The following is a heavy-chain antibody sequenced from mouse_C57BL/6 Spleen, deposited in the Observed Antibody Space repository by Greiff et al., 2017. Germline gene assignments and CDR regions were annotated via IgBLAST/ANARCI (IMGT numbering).Heavy chain of an antibody. V-gene: IGHV14-1*01. CDR3: TTGGNSYYAMDY. CDR1: GFNIKDYY. D-gene: IGHD2-1*01. J-gene: IGHJ4*01. Sequence: VQLQQSGAELVRPGASVKLSCTASGFNIKDYYMHWVKQRPEQGLEWIGRIDPEDGDTEYAPKFQGKATMTADTSSNTAYLQLSSLTSEDTAVYYYTTGGNSYYAMDYWGQGTSVTVSS. CDR2: IDPEDGDT.